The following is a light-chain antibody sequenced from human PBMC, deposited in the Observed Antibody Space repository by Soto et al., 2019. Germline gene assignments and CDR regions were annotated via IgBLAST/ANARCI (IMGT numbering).Light chain of an antibody. Sequence: QSVLTQPPSASRTPGQRVTISCSGGSSNIGTNAVNWYQQLPGTAPKLLIYNNNQRPSGVPDRFSGSKSGTSASLAISGLQSEDEADYYCAAWDDSLNGYVFGTRTKVTVL. CDR2: NNN. V-gene: IGLV1-44*01. CDR1: SSNIGTNA. J-gene: IGLJ1*01. CDR3: AAWDDSLNGYV.